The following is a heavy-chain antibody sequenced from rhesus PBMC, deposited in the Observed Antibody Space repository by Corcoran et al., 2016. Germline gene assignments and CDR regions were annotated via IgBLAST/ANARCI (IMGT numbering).Heavy chain of an antibody. CDR3: AREPYYYSGSYSNFDY. V-gene: IGHV4-57*02. J-gene: IGHJ4*01. Sequence: QLQLQESGPGLVKPSETLSLTSAVSGVSISSSNWWSWIRQPSGKGLEWIGRISGSGGSTSDNPSLKSRVTISKDTSKNQFSLKLSSVTAADTAVYYCAREPYYYSGSYSNFDYWGQGVLVTVSS. CDR1: GVSISSSNW. D-gene: IGHD3-16*01. CDR2: ISGSGGST.